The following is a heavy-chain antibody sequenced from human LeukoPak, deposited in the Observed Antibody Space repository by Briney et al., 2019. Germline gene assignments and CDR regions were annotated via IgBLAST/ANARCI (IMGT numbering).Heavy chain of an antibody. CDR2: INPNSGGT. D-gene: IGHD6-13*01. CDR1: GYTFTGYY. CDR3: ARPEIAAAPLDY. J-gene: IGHJ4*02. V-gene: IGHV1-2*02. Sequence: ASVKVSCKASGYTFTGYYMHWVRQAPGQGLEWMGWINPNSGGTNYAQKFQGRVTMTRDTSISTAYMELSRLRSDDTAVYYCARPEIAAAPLDYWGQGTLVTVSS.